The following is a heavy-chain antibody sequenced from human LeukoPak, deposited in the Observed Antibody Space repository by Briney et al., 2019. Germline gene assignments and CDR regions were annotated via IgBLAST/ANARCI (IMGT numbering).Heavy chain of an antibody. V-gene: IGHV3-30*02. CDR3: ARDRYYGMDV. J-gene: IGHJ6*02. CDR2: IRYDGSNK. Sequence: GALRLSCAASGFTFSSYGMHWVRQAPGKGLEWVAFIRYDGSNKYYADSVKGRFTISRDNSNDTLFLQMNSLRAEDTAVYYCARDRYYGMDVWDQGTTVTVSS. CDR1: GFTFSSYG.